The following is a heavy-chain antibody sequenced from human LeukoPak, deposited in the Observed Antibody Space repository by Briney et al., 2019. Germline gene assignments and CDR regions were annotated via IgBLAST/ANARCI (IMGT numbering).Heavy chain of an antibody. D-gene: IGHD3-10*01. CDR3: ARGLQWFGEYMRFDP. Sequence: GGSLRLSCSASGFTFSTYGMLWVRQAPGKGLEWVAVIWYDGGNKFYGDSVEGRFTLSRDNSKNTLYLQMNSLRDDDTAVYYCARGLQWFGEYMRFDPWGQGTLVTVSS. V-gene: IGHV3-33*01. CDR1: GFTFSTYG. CDR2: IWYDGGNK. J-gene: IGHJ5*02.